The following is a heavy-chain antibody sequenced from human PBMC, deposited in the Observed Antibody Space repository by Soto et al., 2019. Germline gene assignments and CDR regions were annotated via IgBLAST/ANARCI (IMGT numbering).Heavy chain of an antibody. J-gene: IGHJ6*02. CDR2: IYYSGST. Sequence: SESLSLTCTVSGGSIGSYYWSWIRQPPGKGLEWIGYIYYSGSTNYNPSLKSRVTISVDTSKNQFSLKLSSVTAADTAVYYCARVSAVAGGAMDVWGQGTTVTVSS. CDR3: ARVSAVAGGAMDV. V-gene: IGHV4-59*01. CDR1: GGSIGSYY. D-gene: IGHD6-19*01.